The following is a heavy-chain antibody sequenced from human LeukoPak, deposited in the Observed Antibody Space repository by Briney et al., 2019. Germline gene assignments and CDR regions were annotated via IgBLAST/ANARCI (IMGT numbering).Heavy chain of an antibody. CDR1: GGSISSYY. D-gene: IGHD6-13*01. Sequence: SETLSLTCTVSGGSISSYYWSWIRQPPGQGLEWIGYIYYSGSTNYNPSLKSRVTISVDTSKNQFSLKLSSVTAADTAVYYCARVGAAAGTLGVYAFGIWGQGTMVTVSS. J-gene: IGHJ3*02. CDR3: ARVGAAAGTLGVYAFGI. V-gene: IGHV4-59*01. CDR2: IYYSGST.